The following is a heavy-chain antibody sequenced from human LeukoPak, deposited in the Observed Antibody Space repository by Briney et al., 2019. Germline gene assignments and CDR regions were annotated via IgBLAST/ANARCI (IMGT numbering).Heavy chain of an antibody. D-gene: IGHD4-23*01. CDR1: ENTFTNYY. CDR2: INPNGDRT. V-gene: IGHV1-46*01. J-gene: IGHJ3*01. Sequence: ASVKVSCKASENTFTNYYMHWVRQAPGQGLEWLGKINPNGDRTNYAQTFQGRVTMTRDTSTTTVYMELSSLRSEDTAVYYCARDMSTRVTPISYAFDVWGQGTMVTVSS. CDR3: ARDMSTRVTPISYAFDV.